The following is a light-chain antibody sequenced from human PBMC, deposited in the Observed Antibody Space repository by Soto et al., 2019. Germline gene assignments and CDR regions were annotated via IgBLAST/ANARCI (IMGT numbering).Light chain of an antibody. V-gene: IGKV3-20*01. CDR1: QSVNNNY. CDR2: GAS. J-gene: IGKJ5*01. CDR3: QLYGRSIT. Sequence: EIVLTQSPGTLSFSPGARATLSCRASQSVNNNYLAWYQQKPGQAPRLLIYGASSRATGIPDRFSGSGSGTDFTLTITRLEPEDFAVYYCQLYGRSITFGQGTRLEIK.